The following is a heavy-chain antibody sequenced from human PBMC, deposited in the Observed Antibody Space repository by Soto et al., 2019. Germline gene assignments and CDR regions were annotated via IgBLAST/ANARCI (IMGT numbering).Heavy chain of an antibody. CDR3: ASRDPGTSVDY. CDR2: IYRTGST. J-gene: IGHJ4*02. D-gene: IGHD1-7*01. V-gene: IGHV4-4*02. Sequence: PSETLSLTCAVSGGSFTSNNWWTWVRQPPGQGLEWIGEIYRTGSTNYNPSLKSRVTISLDKSANPFSLKVTSLTAADTAVYYCASRDPGTSVDYWGQGTLVTVS. CDR1: GGSFTSNNW.